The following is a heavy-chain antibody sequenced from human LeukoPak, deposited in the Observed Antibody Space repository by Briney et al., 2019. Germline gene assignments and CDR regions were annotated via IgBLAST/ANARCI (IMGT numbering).Heavy chain of an antibody. CDR1: GGSISDYY. CDR2: IYYSGST. Sequence: SETLSLTCTVSGGSISDYYWSWIRQSPGKGLEWIGYIYYSGSTNYNPSLKSRVTISVDTSKNQFALKLSSVTAADTAVYYCARDRYYDSGSYYNWGQGTLVTVSS. V-gene: IGHV4-59*01. D-gene: IGHD3-10*01. J-gene: IGHJ4*02. CDR3: ARDRYYDSGSYYN.